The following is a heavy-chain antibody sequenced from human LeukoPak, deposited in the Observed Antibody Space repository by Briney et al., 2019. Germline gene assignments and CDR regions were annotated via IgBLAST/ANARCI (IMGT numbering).Heavy chain of an antibody. CDR1: GGSFSGYY. D-gene: IGHD2/OR15-2a*01. CDR2: INHSGST. J-gene: IGHJ4*02. V-gene: IGHV4-34*01. CDR3: VRGRYYGY. Sequence: SETLSLTCAVYGGSFSGYYWSWIRQPPGKGLEWIGEINHSGSTNYNPSLKSRVTISVDTSKNQFSLKLSSVTAADTAVYYCVRGRYYGYWGQGTLVTVSS.